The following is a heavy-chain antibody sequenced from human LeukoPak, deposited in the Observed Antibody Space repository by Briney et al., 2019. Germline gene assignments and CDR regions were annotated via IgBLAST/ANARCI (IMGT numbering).Heavy chain of an antibody. CDR3: ARDRPRCSGGSCYRGAVDY. Sequence: SETLSLTCAVYGGSFSGYYWGWIRQPPGKGLEWIGEINHSGSTNYNPSLKSRVTISVDTSKNQFSLKLSSVTAADTAVYYCARDRPRCSGGSCYRGAVDYWGQGTLVTVSS. CDR1: GGSFSGYY. CDR2: INHSGST. D-gene: IGHD2-15*01. V-gene: IGHV4-34*01. J-gene: IGHJ4*02.